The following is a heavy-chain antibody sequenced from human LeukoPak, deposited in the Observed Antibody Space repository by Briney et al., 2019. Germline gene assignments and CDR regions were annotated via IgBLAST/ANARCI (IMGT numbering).Heavy chain of an antibody. Sequence: GGSLRLSCAASGFIFSSHAMHWVRQAPGKGLEWVAVIQYDGSEKRYADSVKGRFTVSRDNSKNTLYLQMDSLTAEDTAVYHCAKVLTGAYCSDYWGQGTLVTVSS. CDR2: IQYDGSEK. D-gene: IGHD3-9*01. J-gene: IGHJ4*02. CDR1: GFIFSSHA. CDR3: AKVLTGAYCSDY. V-gene: IGHV3-30-3*01.